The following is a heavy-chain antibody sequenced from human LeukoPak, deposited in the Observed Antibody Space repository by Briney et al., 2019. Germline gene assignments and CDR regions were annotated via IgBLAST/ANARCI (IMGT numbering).Heavy chain of an antibody. D-gene: IGHD3-10*01. CDR2: VTAFNENT. V-gene: IGHV1-18*01. J-gene: IGHJ3*02. Sequence: ASVKVSCKASGFALTTYNIVWLRQAPGQGLEWVGWVTAFNENTHYSRKVQGRVTMTRDTSTSTAYMELRSLRSDDTAVYYCARGQFGSRDAFDIWGQGTMVTVSS. CDR1: GFALTTYN. CDR3: ARGQFGSRDAFDI.